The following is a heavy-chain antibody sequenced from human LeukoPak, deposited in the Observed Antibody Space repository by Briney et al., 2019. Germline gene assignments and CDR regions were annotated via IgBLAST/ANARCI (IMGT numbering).Heavy chain of an antibody. CDR2: ISSSSSYI. J-gene: IGHJ3*02. CDR1: GFTFSSYS. D-gene: IGHD3-3*01. V-gene: IGHV3-21*01. Sequence: GGSLRLSCAASGFTFSSYSMNWVRQAPGKGLEWVSSISSSSSYIYYADSVKGRFTISRDNAKNSLYLQMNSLRAEDTAVYYCARVNYVFWSGTRGGAFDIWGQGTMVTVSS. CDR3: ARVNYVFWSGTRGGAFDI.